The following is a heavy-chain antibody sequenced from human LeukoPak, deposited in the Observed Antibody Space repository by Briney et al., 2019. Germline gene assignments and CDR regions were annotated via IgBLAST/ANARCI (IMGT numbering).Heavy chain of an antibody. CDR3: ADHSSSWTFDY. CDR2: IIPILGIA. Sequence: SVTVSFKASGGTFSSYTISWVRQAPGQGLELMGRIIPILGIANYAQKFQGRVTITADKSTSTAYMELSSLRSEDTAVYYCADHSSSWTFDYWGQGTLVTVSS. D-gene: IGHD6-13*01. J-gene: IGHJ4*02. CDR1: GGTFSSYT. V-gene: IGHV1-69*02.